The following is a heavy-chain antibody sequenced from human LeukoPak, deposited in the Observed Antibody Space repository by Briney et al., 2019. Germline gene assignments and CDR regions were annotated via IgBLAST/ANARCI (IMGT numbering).Heavy chain of an antibody. CDR3: AKDMDTMMVIFNPT. CDR2: ISSGGSST. Sequence: GGSLGLSCAAPGFTFTSYSMNWFRKTRGKGLEWVSTISSGGSSTYYADSVKGRFTISRDNSKSTLFLQMSSLRAEDAAVYCCAKDMDTMMVIFNPTWGQGTLVTVSS. V-gene: IGHV3-23*01. J-gene: IGHJ5*02. CDR1: GFTFTSYS. D-gene: IGHD3-22*01.